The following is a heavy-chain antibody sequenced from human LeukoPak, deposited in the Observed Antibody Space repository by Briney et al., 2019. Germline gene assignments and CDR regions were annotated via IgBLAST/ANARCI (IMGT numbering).Heavy chain of an antibody. D-gene: IGHD5-18*01. V-gene: IGHV4-34*01. J-gene: IGHJ4*02. Sequence: KPSETLSLTCAVYGGSFSGYYWSWIRQPPGKGLEWIGEINHSGSTNYNPSLKSRVTISVDTSKNQFSLKLSSVTAADTVVYYCARGGGTYSYASYFDYWGQGTLVTVSS. CDR3: ARGGGTYSYASYFDY. CDR2: INHSGST. CDR1: GGSFSGYY.